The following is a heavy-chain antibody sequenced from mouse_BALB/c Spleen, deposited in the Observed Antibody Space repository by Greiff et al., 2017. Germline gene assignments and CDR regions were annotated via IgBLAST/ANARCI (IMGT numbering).Heavy chain of an antibody. CDR2: ISSGSSTI. Sequence: EVMLVESGGGLVQPGGSRKLSCAASGFTFSSFGMHWVRQAPEKGLEWVAYISSGSSTIYYADTVKGRFTISRDNPKNTLFLQMTSLRSEDTAMYYCARKSQYAMDYWGQGTSVTVSS. CDR1: GFTFSSFG. V-gene: IGHV5-17*02. CDR3: ARKSQYAMDY. J-gene: IGHJ4*01.